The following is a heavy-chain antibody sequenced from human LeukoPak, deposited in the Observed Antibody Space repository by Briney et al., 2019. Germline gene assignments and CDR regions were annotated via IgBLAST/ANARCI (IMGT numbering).Heavy chain of an antibody. CDR1: GFTFSSYW. V-gene: IGHV3-7*04. CDR2: IKEDGSEN. Sequence: GGSLRLSCAASGFTFSSYWMSWVRQAPGKGLEWVANIKEDGSENYYVDSVKGRLTISRDNAKNSLFLNMISLRAEDTAVYYCARRRDLDHWGQGTLATVSS. J-gene: IGHJ4*02. CDR3: ARRRDLDH.